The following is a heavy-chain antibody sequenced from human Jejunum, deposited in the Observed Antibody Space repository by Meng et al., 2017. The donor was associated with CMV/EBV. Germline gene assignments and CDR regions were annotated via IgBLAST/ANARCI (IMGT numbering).Heavy chain of an antibody. V-gene: IGHV3-23*01. J-gene: IGHJ4*02. CDR3: AKPIDYCTSATCHRAFDS. CDR1: FGSYA. D-gene: IGHD2-2*01. CDR2: MSSSGDAT. Sequence: FGSYAMYWVRQAPGRGMEWVSGMSSSGDATSYADAVKSRFTISRGNSEHTLYLQRNGLTAEDTAVYYCAKPIDYCTSATCHRAFDSWGQGTLVSVSS.